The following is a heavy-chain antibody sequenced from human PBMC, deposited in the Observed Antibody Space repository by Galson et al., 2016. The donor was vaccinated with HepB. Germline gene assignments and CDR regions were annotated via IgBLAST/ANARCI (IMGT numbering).Heavy chain of an antibody. CDR3: ARGEIGTLPYYYFGMDV. D-gene: IGHD1-1*01. CDR2: ISSSSSDS. CDR1: GFTFSTYS. J-gene: IGHJ6*02. Sequence: SLRLSCAASGFTFSTYSMTWVRQAPGKGPEWISYISSSSSDSFYADSVKGRFTISRDNAKNSLYLKMSSLTYDDTAVYYCARGEIGTLPYYYFGMDVWGQGTTVTVSS. V-gene: IGHV3-48*02.